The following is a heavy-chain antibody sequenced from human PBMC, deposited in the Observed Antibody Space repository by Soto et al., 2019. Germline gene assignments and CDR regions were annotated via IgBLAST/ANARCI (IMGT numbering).Heavy chain of an antibody. Sequence: GGSLRLSCVASGFTVDDYAMHWVRQAPGKGLEWVSGISANGDNVDYADSVKGRFTLSRDNAKNSLFLQMNSLRPEDTALYYCAKDRKWGGMTTIHYFDSWGQGTQVTVSS. CDR3: AKDRKWGGMTTIHYFDS. CDR2: ISANGDNV. V-gene: IGHV3-9*01. J-gene: IGHJ4*02. CDR1: GFTVDDYA. D-gene: IGHD4-17*01.